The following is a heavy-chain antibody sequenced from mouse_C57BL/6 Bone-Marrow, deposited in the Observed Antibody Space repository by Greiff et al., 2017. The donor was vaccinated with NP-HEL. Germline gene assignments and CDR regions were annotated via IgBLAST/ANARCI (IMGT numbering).Heavy chain of an antibody. CDR2: ISSGGSYT. D-gene: IGHD4-1*01. V-gene: IGHV5-6*01. J-gene: IGHJ4*01. Sequence: EVKLMESGGDLVKPGGSLKLSCAASGFTFSSYGMSWVRQTPDKRLEWVATISSGGSYTYYPDSVKGRFTISRDNAKKTLYLQMSSLKSEDTAMYYCARMGDTYWGQGTSVTVSS. CDR3: ARMGDTY. CDR1: GFTFSSYG.